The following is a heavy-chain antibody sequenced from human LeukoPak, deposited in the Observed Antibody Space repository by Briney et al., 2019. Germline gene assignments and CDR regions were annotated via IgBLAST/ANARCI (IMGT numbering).Heavy chain of an antibody. CDR3: AKGPSSGPPYYFDY. Sequence: PGGSLRLSCAASGFSFSSYAMNWVRQAPGKGLEWVSTISGDGGYTYFAGSVKGRFTISRDSSKNALYLQMNSLRDEDTAIYFCAKGPSSGPPYYFDYWGQGTLVTVSP. V-gene: IGHV3-23*01. CDR1: GFSFSSYA. J-gene: IGHJ4*02. CDR2: ISGDGGYT. D-gene: IGHD5-12*01.